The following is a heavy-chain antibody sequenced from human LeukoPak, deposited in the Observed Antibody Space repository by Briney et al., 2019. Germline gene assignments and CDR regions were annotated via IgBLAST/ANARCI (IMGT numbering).Heavy chain of an antibody. CDR3: ARSSYVSYYMDV. J-gene: IGHJ6*03. CDR1: GGSISSGSYY. D-gene: IGHD3-16*01. Sequence: PSETLSLTCTVSGGSISSGSYYWGWLRPPPGKGLEWIGTIYFSGSTYYNPSLKSRVTISVDTSKNQFSLKLSSVTAADTAVYYCARSSYVSYYMDVWGKGTTVTVSS. CDR2: IYFSGST. V-gene: IGHV4-39*01.